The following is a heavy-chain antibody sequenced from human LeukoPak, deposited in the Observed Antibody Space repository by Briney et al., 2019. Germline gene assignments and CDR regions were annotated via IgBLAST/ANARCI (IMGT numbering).Heavy chain of an antibody. CDR3: ARGRDYYDSSGYDAFDI. CDR2: IIPIFGTA. CDR1: GGTFSSYA. J-gene: IGHJ3*02. D-gene: IGHD3-22*01. V-gene: IGHV1-69*05. Sequence: ASVKVSCKASGGTFSSYAISWVRQAPGQGLEWMGGIIPIFGTANYAQKFQGRVTITTDESTSTAYMELSSLRSEVTAVYYCARGRDYYDSSGYDAFDIWGQGTMVTVSS.